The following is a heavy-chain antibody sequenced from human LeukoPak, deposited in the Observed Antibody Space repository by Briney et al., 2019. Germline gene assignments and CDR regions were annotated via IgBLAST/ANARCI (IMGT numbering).Heavy chain of an antibody. D-gene: IGHD3-22*01. V-gene: IGHV4-61*02. CDR2: IYTSGST. CDR3: ARDCYYYDSSANYYDAFDI. CDR1: GGSISSGSYY. Sequence: SETLSLTCTVSGGSISSGSYYWSWIRQPAGKGLEWIGRIYTSGSTNYNPSLKSRVTISVDTSKNQFSLKLSSVTAADTAVYYCARDCYYYDSSANYYDAFDIWGQGTMVTVSS. J-gene: IGHJ3*02.